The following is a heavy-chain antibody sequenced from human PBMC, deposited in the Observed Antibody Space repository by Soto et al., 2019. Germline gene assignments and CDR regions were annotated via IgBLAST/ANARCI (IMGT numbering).Heavy chain of an antibody. J-gene: IGHJ5*02. Sequence: QVQLVQSGAEVKEPGASVRVSCKAFGYTFTAYNIHWLRQAPGQGLEWMGWINAGNGNTRSSRKFQGRVIITRDTSATTAYLEVDSLRSEDPAISSCARVAPSGGSVPRFDPWGQGTLLTVSS. CDR3: ARVAPSGGSVPRFDP. CDR2: INAGNGNT. D-gene: IGHD3-10*01. V-gene: IGHV1-3*01. CDR1: GYTFTAYN.